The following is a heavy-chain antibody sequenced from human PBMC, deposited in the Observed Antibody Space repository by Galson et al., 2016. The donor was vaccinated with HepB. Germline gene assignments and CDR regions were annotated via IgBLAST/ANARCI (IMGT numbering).Heavy chain of an antibody. CDR2: IYHSGRT. D-gene: IGHD4-23*01. CDR3: AVDYGGNSAFES. J-gene: IGHJ4*02. Sequence: SETLSLTCAVSGGSISSRNWWNWVRQPPGKGLEWIGEIYHSGRTNYSPSLKSRVTMSVDKSKNQFSLRLNTVTAADTAVYYCAVDYGGNSAFESWGQGTLATVSS. V-gene: IGHV4-4*02. CDR1: GGSISSRNW.